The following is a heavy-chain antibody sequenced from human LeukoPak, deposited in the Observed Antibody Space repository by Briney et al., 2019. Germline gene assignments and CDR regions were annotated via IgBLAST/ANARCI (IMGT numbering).Heavy chain of an antibody. J-gene: IGHJ4*02. D-gene: IGHD2-2*01. Sequence: TSETLSLTCTVSGGSISSYYWSWIRQPPGKGLEWIGYIYYSGSTNYNPSLKSRVTISVDTSKNQFSLKLSSVTATDTAVYYCHFKYCSSSTCFYYFDYWGQGTLVTVSS. V-gene: IGHV4-59*08. CDR3: HFKYCSSSTCFYYFDY. CDR2: IYYSGST. CDR1: GGSISSYY.